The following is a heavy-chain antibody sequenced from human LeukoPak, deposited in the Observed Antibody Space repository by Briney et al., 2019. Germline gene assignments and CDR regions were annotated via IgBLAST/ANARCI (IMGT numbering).Heavy chain of an antibody. CDR2: ISSSGSTI. CDR1: GFTFGDYY. V-gene: IGHV3-11*04. J-gene: IGHJ5*02. CDR3: AKNRVGAINWFDP. D-gene: IGHD1-26*01. Sequence: GGSLRLSCAASGFTFGDYYMSWIRQAPGKGLDWVSYISSSGSTIYYADSVKGRFTISRDNAENSLYLQMNSLRAEDTAVYYCAKNRVGAINWFDPWGQGTLVTVSS.